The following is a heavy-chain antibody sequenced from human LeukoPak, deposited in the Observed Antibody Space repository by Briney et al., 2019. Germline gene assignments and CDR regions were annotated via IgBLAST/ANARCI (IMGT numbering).Heavy chain of an antibody. V-gene: IGHV4-39*01. CDR1: GGSISSSSYY. CDR2: IYYSGST. D-gene: IGHD3-10*01. J-gene: IGHJ1*01. Sequence: SETLSLTCTVSGGSISSSSYYWGWIRQPPGKGLEWIGSIYYSGSTYYNPSLKSRVTISVDTSKNQFSLKLSSVTTADTAVYYCARPLGGMVRGVIVQIPGFDWGQGTLVTVSS. CDR3: ARPLGGMVRGVIVQIPGFD.